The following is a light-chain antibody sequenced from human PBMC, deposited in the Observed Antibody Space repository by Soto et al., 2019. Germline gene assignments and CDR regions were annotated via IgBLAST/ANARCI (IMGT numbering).Light chain of an antibody. V-gene: IGLV1-44*01. CDR2: SNN. CDR3: AAWDDSLNYV. Sequence: QSVLTPPPSASGTPGQRVTISCSGSSSNIESKTVNWYQQFPGTAPKLLIFSNNRRPSGVPDRFSGSKSGTSASLAISGLQSEDEADYYCAAWDDSLNYVFGTGTQLTVL. J-gene: IGLJ1*01. CDR1: SSNIESKT.